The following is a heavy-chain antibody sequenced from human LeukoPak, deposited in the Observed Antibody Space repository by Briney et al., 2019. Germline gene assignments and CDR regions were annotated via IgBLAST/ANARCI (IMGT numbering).Heavy chain of an antibody. CDR2: IYTSGST. Sequence: SETLSLTCTVSGGSISSSSYYWGWIRQPAGKGLEWIGRIYTSGSTNYNPSLKSRVTISVDTSKNQFSLKLSSVTAADTAVYYCARRGTMIVVVHNAFDIWGQGTMVTVSS. D-gene: IGHD3-22*01. CDR1: GGSISSSSYY. CDR3: ARRGTMIVVVHNAFDI. V-gene: IGHV4-61*02. J-gene: IGHJ3*02.